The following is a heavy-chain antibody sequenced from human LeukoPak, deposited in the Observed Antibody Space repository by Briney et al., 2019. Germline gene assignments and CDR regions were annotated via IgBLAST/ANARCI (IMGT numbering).Heavy chain of an antibody. CDR2: INPNSGGT. CDR1: GYTFTGYY. Sequence: GASVKVSCKASGYTFTGYYMHWVRQAPGQGLEWMGWINPNSGGTNYAQKFQGRVTMTRDMSISTAYMELSRLRSDDTAVYYCARGRYCSSTSCYTPYGWFDPWGQGTLVTVSS. J-gene: IGHJ5*02. D-gene: IGHD2-2*02. V-gene: IGHV1-2*02. CDR3: ARGRYCSSTSCYTPYGWFDP.